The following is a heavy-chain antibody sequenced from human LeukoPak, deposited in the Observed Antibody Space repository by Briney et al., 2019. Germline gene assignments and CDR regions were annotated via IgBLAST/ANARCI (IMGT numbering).Heavy chain of an antibody. CDR1: GFIFNDHY. D-gene: IGHD6-19*01. CDR3: AGSRAGPYHFEY. Sequence: PGGSLRLSCAASGFIFNDHYMDWVRQAPGKGLEWVGRTRNKANSYTTEYAASVKGRFAVSRDDSKNALYLQVNSLTSEDTAVYYCAGSRAGPYHFEYWGQGTLVTVSS. CDR2: TRNKANSYTT. V-gene: IGHV3-72*01. J-gene: IGHJ4*02.